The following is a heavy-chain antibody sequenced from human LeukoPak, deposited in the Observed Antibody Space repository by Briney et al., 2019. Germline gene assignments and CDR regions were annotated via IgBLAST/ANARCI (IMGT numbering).Heavy chain of an antibody. CDR1: GFTLSNAW. CDR2: IKRKIDGGTT. J-gene: IGHJ6*03. V-gene: IGHV3-15*01. Sequence: GGSLRLSCAASGFTLSNAWMTWVRQAPGKGLEWVGHIKRKIDGGTTDYAAPVKGRFTISRDDLKETLYLQMNSLKTEDTAVYYCTTGYSNYLRYYYYFYMDVWGKGTTVTVSS. D-gene: IGHD4-11*01. CDR3: TTGYSNYLRYYYYFYMDV.